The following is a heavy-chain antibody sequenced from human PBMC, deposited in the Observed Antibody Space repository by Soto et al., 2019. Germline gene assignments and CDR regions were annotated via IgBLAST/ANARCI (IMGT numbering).Heavy chain of an antibody. CDR2: IYSGGST. Sequence: PGGSLRLSCAASGFTVSTKYMSWVRQAPGKGLEWVSVIYSGGSTFYADSVRGRFTISRDNSKNTVNLQMNSLRAEDTAVYYCARVGDWNYYFDYWGQGTLVTVSS. J-gene: IGHJ4*02. CDR1: GFTVSTKY. V-gene: IGHV3-66*01. D-gene: IGHD1-7*01. CDR3: ARVGDWNYYFDY.